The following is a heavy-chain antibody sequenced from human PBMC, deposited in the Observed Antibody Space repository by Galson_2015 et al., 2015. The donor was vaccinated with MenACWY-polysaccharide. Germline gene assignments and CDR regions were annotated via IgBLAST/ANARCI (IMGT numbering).Heavy chain of an antibody. V-gene: IGHV3-9*01. CDR3: AKSPGCGYGQLGMDV. J-gene: IGHJ6*02. D-gene: IGHD5-18*01. CDR2: ISWNSGSI. CDR1: GFIFDDYA. Sequence: SLRLSCAASGFIFDDYAVHWVRQAPGKGLEWVSGISWNSGSIGYADSVKGRFTISRDNAKNSLYLQMKSLRAEDTALYYCAKSPGCGYGQLGMDVWGQGTTVTVSS.